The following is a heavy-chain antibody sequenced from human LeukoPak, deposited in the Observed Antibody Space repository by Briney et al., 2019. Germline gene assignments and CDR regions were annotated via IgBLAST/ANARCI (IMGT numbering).Heavy chain of an antibody. J-gene: IGHJ5*02. CDR3: ARAESGSYYFWFDP. D-gene: IGHD1-26*01. Sequence: ASVKVSCKASGYTFTSYAMRWVRQAPGQRLEWMGWINAGNGNTKYSQKFQGRVTITRDTSASTAYMELSSLRSEDTAVYYCARAESGSYYFWFDPWGQGTLVTVSS. V-gene: IGHV1-3*01. CDR1: GYTFTSYA. CDR2: INAGNGNT.